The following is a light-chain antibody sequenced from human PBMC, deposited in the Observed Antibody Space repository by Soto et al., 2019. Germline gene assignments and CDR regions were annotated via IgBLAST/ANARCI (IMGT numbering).Light chain of an antibody. CDR3: QQRSNWFLT. CDR2: DAS. CDR1: QSISRY. V-gene: IGKV3-11*01. J-gene: IGKJ4*01. Sequence: EIVLTQSPATLSLSPGERATLSCRATQSISRYLAWYQQKPGQSPRLLIYDASNRATGIPARFSGSGSGTDFTLTISSLEPEDFAVYYCQQRSNWFLTFGGGTKVEI.